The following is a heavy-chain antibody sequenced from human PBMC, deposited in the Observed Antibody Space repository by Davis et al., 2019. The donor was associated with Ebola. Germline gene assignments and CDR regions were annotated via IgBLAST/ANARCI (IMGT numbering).Heavy chain of an antibody. CDR3: AQRRVDYYGSGSFDY. D-gene: IGHD3-10*01. CDR1: GFSLSPSGVG. V-gene: IGHV2-5*02. J-gene: IGHJ4*02. Sequence: SGPTLVKPTQTLTLTCTFSGFSLSPSGVGVGWIRQPPGKALEWLALIYWDDDKRYSPSLKSRLTITKDTSKNQVVLTMTNMDPVDTGTYYCAQRRVDYYGSGSFDYWGQGTLVTVSS. CDR2: IYWDDDK.